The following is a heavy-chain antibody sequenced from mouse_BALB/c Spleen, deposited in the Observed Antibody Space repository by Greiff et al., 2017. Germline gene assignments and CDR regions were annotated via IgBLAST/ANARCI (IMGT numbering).Heavy chain of an antibody. D-gene: IGHD2-3*01. V-gene: IGHV1-82*01. Sequence: VQLQESGPELVKPGASVKISCKASGYAFSSSWMNWVKQRPGQGLEWIGRIYPGDGDTNYNGKFKGKATLTADKSSSTAYMQLSSLTSVDSAVDFCARHDGYPFDYWGQGTTLTVSS. CDR2: IYPGDGDT. J-gene: IGHJ2*01. CDR3: ARHDGYPFDY. CDR1: GYAFSSSW.